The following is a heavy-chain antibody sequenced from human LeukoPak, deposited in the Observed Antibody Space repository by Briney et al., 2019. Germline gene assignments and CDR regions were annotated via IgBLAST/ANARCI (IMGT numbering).Heavy chain of an antibody. CDR1: GFTFSSYG. CDR2: ISYDGSNK. D-gene: IGHD3-10*01. V-gene: IGHV3-30*03. Sequence: PGRSLRLSCAASGFTFSSYGMHWVRQAPGKGLEWVAIISYDGSNKYYADSVKGRFTISRDNSKNTLYLQMNSLRAEDTAVYYCARTGGYYYYGMDVWGQGTTVTVS. J-gene: IGHJ6*02. CDR3: ARTGGYYYYGMDV.